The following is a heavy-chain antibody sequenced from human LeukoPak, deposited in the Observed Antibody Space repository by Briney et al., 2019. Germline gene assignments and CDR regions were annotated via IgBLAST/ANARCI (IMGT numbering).Heavy chain of an antibody. CDR3: ARGDIAAAGAPLGY. J-gene: IGHJ4*02. CDR1: GGSISSYY. CDR2: IYTSGST. D-gene: IGHD6-13*01. V-gene: IGHV4-4*07. Sequence: KSSETLSLTCTVSGGSISSYYWSWIRQHAGKGLEWIGRIYTSGSTNYNPSLKSRVTMSVDTSKNQFSLKLSSVTAADTAVYYCARGDIAAAGAPLGYWGQGTLVTVSS.